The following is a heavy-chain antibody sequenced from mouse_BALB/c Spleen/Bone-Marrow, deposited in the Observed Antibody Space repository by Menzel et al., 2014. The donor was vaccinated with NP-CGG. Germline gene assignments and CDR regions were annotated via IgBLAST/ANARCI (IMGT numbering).Heavy chain of an antibody. Sequence: QVQLQQPGPELVKPGASVRISCKASGYTFTNYYIHWVKQRPGQGLEWIGWIYPGNVNTKYNEKFKDKATLTADKSSSTAYMQFSSLTSEDSAVYFCARFSSGYQAWFAYWGQGTLVTVSA. J-gene: IGHJ3*01. V-gene: IGHV1S56*01. D-gene: IGHD3-1*01. CDR2: IYPGNVNT. CDR1: GYTFTNYY. CDR3: ARFSSGYQAWFAY.